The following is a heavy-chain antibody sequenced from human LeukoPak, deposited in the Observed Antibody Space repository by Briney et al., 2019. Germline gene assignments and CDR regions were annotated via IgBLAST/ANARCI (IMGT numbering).Heavy chain of an antibody. D-gene: IGHD6-19*01. CDR1: GYTFTSYD. J-gene: IGHJ4*02. V-gene: IGHV1-8*01. CDR2: MNPNSGNT. CDR3: ARRSQAGGTGIGY. Sequence: ASVKVSCKASGYTFTSYDINWVRQATGQGLEWMGWMNPNSGNTGYAQKFQGRVAMTRNTSISTAYMELSSLRSGDTAVYYCARRSQAGGTGIGYWGQGTLVTVSS.